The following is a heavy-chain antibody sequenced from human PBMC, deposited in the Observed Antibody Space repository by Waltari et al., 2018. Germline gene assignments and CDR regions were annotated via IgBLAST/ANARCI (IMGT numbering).Heavy chain of an antibody. CDR1: GGSFGTYA. D-gene: IGHD1-26*01. CDR3: AKRIVGGPFDV. Sequence: QVHLVQSGAEVRRPGLSVQVSCEASGGSFGTYAITWVRQAPGQGLEWIAGIIPIFGKPNYAQKFQDRVKVAADELTRTAFMELSSLRPDDTAVYYCAKRIVGGPFDVWGQGTMVIVSS. V-gene: IGHV1-69*12. CDR2: IIPIFGKP. J-gene: IGHJ3*01.